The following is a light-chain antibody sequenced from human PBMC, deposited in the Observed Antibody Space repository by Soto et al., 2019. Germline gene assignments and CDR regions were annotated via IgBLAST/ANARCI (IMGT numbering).Light chain of an antibody. CDR2: AAS. V-gene: IGKV1-27*01. Sequence: DIQMTQSPSSLSASVGDRVTITCRAGQDINIYLAWYQQKPGKVPKLLISAASTLQSGVPSRFSGSGSGTDFTLTISSVQPEDVATYYCQKYDGAPLTFGGGTKVEIK. CDR1: QDINIY. CDR3: QKYDGAPLT. J-gene: IGKJ4*01.